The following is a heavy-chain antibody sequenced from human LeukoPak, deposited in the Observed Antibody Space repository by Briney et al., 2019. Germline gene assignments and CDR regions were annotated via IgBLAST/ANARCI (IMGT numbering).Heavy chain of an antibody. V-gene: IGHV1-2*02. CDR3: ARRDAWNYVDAFDI. CDR2: INPNSGGT. J-gene: IGHJ3*02. Sequence: GASVKVSCKASGYTFTGYYMHWVRQAPGQGLEWMGWINPNSGGTNYAQKFQGRVTMTRDTSISTAYMELSRLRSDDTAVYYCARRDAWNYVDAFDIWGQGTMVTVSS. D-gene: IGHD1-7*01. CDR1: GYTFTGYY.